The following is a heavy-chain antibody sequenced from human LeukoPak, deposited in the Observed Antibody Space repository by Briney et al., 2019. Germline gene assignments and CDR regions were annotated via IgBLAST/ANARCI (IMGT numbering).Heavy chain of an antibody. D-gene: IGHD2-2*01. CDR3: ARYHSTWGLNY. Sequence: PSETLSLTCTVSGASINSITYYWGWIRQPPGKGLEWIGSIYYSGSTYYTTSLKSRVTISIDTSKNQFSQKLTSVTAADTAVYYCARYHSTWGLNYWGQGTLVTVSS. CDR1: GASINSITYY. J-gene: IGHJ4*02. CDR2: IYYSGST. V-gene: IGHV4-39*01.